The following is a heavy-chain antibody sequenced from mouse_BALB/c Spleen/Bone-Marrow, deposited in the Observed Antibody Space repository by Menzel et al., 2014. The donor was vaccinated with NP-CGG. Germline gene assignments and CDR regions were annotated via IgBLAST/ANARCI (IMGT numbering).Heavy chain of an antibody. CDR1: GYAFSTYW. J-gene: IGHJ4*01. CDR2: IYPGDGDT. Sequence: QVHVKQSGAELVRPESSVKISCKASGYAFSTYWMIWVKQRPGQGLEWIGQIYPGDGDTNYNGKFKGKATLTADKSSSTAYMQLSSLTSEDSAVYFCARGARSAMHYWGQGTSITVSS. V-gene: IGHV1-80*01. CDR3: ARGARSAMHY.